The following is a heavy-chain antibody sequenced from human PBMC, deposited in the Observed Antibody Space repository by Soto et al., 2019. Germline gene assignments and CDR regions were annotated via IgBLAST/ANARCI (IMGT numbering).Heavy chain of an antibody. V-gene: IGHV3-33*01. CDR1: GSFSGDLV. J-gene: IGHJ6*02. CDR3: ARGTSVRYCTTTCDYGMDV. Sequence: QVQLVESGGGGGRLGRPLGVPLAGPGSFSGDLVLTWVRRLQGRGLGWGAVFWHEERNENYEDSVRGRFTISRDNSKNTLYVEIYSLRVEDTAVYYCARGTSVRYCTTTCDYGMDVWGRGTTVTVS. D-gene: IGHD2-8*01. CDR2: FWHEERNE.